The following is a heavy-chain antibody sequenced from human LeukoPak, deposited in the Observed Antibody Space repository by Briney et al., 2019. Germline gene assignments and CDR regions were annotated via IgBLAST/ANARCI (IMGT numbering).Heavy chain of an antibody. CDR3: AKGRTTVNPYYYYGMDV. D-gene: IGHD4-17*01. Sequence: PGRSLRLSCAASGFTFDDYAMHWVRQAPGKGLEWVSGISWNSGSIGYADSVKGRFTISRDNAKNSLYLQMNSLRAEDTALYYCAKGRTTVNPYYYYGMDVWGQGTTVTVSS. CDR1: GFTFDDYA. J-gene: IGHJ6*02. CDR2: ISWNSGSI. V-gene: IGHV3-9*01.